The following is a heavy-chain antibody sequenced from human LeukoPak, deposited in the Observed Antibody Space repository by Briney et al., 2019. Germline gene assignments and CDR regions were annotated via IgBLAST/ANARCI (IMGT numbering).Heavy chain of an antibody. Sequence: PSETLSLTCTVSGGSISSSSYYWGWIRQPPGKGLEWIRSIYYSGSTYYNPSPKSRVTISVDTSKNQFSLKLSSVTAADTAVYYCARTSPMTTVTTNDYWGQGTLVTVSS. CDR1: GGSISSSSYY. CDR3: ARTSPMTTVTTNDY. V-gene: IGHV4-39*01. D-gene: IGHD4-17*01. J-gene: IGHJ4*02. CDR2: IYYSGST.